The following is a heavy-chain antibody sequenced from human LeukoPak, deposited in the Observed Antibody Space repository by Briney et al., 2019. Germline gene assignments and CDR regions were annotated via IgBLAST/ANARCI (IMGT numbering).Heavy chain of an antibody. J-gene: IGHJ6*03. CDR2: ISGSGGST. D-gene: IGHD1-26*01. Sequence: GGSLRLSCAASGFTFSTYEMIWVRQAPGKGLEWASAISGSGGSTYYADSVKGRFTISRDNSKNTLYLQMNSLRAEDTAVYYCAKEGAGLYRYMDVWGKGTTVTISS. CDR3: AKEGAGLYRYMDV. CDR1: GFTFSTYE. V-gene: IGHV3-23*01.